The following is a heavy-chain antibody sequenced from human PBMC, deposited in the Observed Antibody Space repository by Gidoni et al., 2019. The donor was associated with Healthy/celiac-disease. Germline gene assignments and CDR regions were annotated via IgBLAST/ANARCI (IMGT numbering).Heavy chain of an antibody. CDR2: ISGSGGST. CDR3: AKVVSGWYPDAVDI. J-gene: IGHJ3*02. Sequence: EVQLLESGGGLVQPGGSLRLSCAASGFTFSSYAMSWVRQAPGKGLEGVSAISGSGGSTYYGDSVKGRFSISRDNSKNTLYRQMNSLRAEDTAVYYCAKVVSGWYPDAVDIWGQGTMVTVSS. CDR1: GFTFSSYA. D-gene: IGHD6-19*01. V-gene: IGHV3-23*01.